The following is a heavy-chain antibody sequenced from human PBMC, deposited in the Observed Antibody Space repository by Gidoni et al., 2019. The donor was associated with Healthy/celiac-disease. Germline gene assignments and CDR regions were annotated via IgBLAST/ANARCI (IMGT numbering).Heavy chain of an antibody. Sequence: QVQLVQSGAEVKKPGSSLKVSCTASGGTFSSYAISWVRQAPGQGLEWMGGIIPIFGTANYAQKFQGRVTITADESTSTAYMELSSLRSEDTAVYYCARDLGSGVGGFYYFDYWGQGTLVTVSS. CDR2: IIPIFGTA. CDR1: GGTFSSYA. V-gene: IGHV1-69*01. D-gene: IGHD3-10*01. J-gene: IGHJ4*02. CDR3: ARDLGSGVGGFYYFDY.